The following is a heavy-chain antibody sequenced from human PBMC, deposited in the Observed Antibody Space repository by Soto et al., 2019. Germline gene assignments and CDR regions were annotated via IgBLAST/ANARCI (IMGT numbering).Heavy chain of an antibody. CDR2: IYYTGST. Sequence: SETRSLTCTVSGGSISSSSYYWGWIRQPPGKGLEWIGTIYYTGSTYYSPSLKSRVAVSVDTSKNQFSLELSSVTAADTAVYYCARRLHSSSWCYFDYWGQGTLVTVSS. CDR3: ARRLHSSSWCYFDY. D-gene: IGHD6-13*01. V-gene: IGHV4-39*01. CDR1: GGSISSSSYY. J-gene: IGHJ4*02.